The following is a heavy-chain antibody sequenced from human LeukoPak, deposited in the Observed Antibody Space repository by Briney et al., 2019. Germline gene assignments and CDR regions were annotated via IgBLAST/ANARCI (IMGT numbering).Heavy chain of an antibody. J-gene: IGHJ4*02. Sequence: PGGSLRLSCAASGFTVSTNYMNWVRQAPGKGLEWVSVLYSGGNTYYADSVKGRFTISRDNSKNTLFLQMNSLRAEGSAVYYCARGGFYSDSGAYYYPFDYWGQGTLVTVSS. CDR2: LYSGGNT. V-gene: IGHV3-53*01. D-gene: IGHD3-22*01. CDR3: ARGGFYSDSGAYYYPFDY. CDR1: GFTVSTNY.